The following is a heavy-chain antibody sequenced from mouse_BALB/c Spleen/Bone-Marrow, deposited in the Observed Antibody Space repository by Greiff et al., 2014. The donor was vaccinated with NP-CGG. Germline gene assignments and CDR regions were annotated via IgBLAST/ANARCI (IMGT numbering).Heavy chain of an antibody. Sequence: EVQLVESGPELVKPGASVKMSCKASGYTFTSYVMHWVKQKPGQGLEWIGYINPYNDGTKYNEKFKGKATLTSDKSSNTAYVELSSLTSEDSAVYYCAREDYYGPYFDYWGQGTTLTVSS. CDR3: AREDYYGPYFDY. V-gene: IGHV1-14*01. D-gene: IGHD1-2*01. J-gene: IGHJ2*01. CDR1: GYTFTSYV. CDR2: INPYNDGT.